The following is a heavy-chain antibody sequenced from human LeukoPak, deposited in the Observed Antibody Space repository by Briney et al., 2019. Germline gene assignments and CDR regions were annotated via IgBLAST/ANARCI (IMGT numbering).Heavy chain of an antibody. CDR3: AKDHYYYGSGIYFMHYFDY. D-gene: IGHD3-10*01. CDR1: GFTFSTYG. J-gene: IGHJ4*02. V-gene: IGHV3-30*18. Sequence: GGSLRLSCAASGFTFSTYGMHWVRQAPGKGLEWVAVISYDGSNKYYADSVKGRFTISRENSKNTLHLQMNSLRAEDTAVYYCAKDHYYYGSGIYFMHYFDYWGQGTLVTVSS. CDR2: ISYDGSNK.